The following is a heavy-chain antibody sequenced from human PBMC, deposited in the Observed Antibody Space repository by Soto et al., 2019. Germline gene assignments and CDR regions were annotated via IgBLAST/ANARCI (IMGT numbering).Heavy chain of an antibody. J-gene: IGHJ4*02. CDR2: IRCSGGST. CDR3: AKEGGGEYPLKTRNSPFDX. CDR1: GFTFSSCA. Sequence: GGSLRLSCAASGFTFSSCAMSWVRQAPGKGLEWVSSIRCSGGSTYYADSVKGRFAIYRENSKNTLYLQMNSLRAEDTAVYYCAKEGGGEYPLKTRNSPFDXWGQGTLFTVSX. D-gene: IGHD2-21*01. V-gene: IGHV3-23*01.